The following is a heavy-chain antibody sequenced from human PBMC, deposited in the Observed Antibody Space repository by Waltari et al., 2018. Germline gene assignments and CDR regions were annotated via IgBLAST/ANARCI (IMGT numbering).Heavy chain of an antibody. J-gene: IGHJ4*01. CDR2: ISTSCSTI. Sequence: EVQLVESGGGLVPPGGSLRLSCAASGFTFSSYELNWVRQAPGKGLEWVSDISTSCSTINYADSVKGRFTITGDNAKNSVYLQMSSLRAEDTAVYYCARDTALGGWCGDAAAYWGQGTLVTVSS. V-gene: IGHV3-48*03. CDR1: GFTFSSYE. D-gene: IGHD2-21*01. CDR3: ARDTALGGWCGDAAAY.